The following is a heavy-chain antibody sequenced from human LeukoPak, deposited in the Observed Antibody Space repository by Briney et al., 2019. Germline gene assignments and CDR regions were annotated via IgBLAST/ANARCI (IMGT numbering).Heavy chain of an antibody. D-gene: IGHD5-18*01. Sequence: GGSLRLSCAASGFTFSSYSMNWVRQAPGKGLEWVSSISSSSSYIYYADSVKGRFTISRDNAKNSLYLQMNSLRAEDAAAYYCARGGYSYGYDYWGQGTLVTVSS. CDR2: ISSSSSYI. CDR3: ARGGYSYGYDY. V-gene: IGHV3-21*01. CDR1: GFTFSSYS. J-gene: IGHJ4*02.